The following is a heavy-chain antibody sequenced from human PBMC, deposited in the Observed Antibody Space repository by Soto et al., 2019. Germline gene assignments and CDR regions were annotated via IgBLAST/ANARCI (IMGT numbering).Heavy chain of an antibody. J-gene: IGHJ6*02. D-gene: IGHD3-3*01. CDR2: IIPIFGTA. Sequence: QVQLVQSGAEVKKPGSSVKVSCKASGGTFSSYAISWVRQAPGQGLEWMGGIIPIFGTANYAQKFQGRVTITADKSTSTAYMELSSLRSEDTAVYYCARLVITIFGVVIIRYGMDVWGQGTTVTVSS. V-gene: IGHV1-69*06. CDR3: ARLVITIFGVVIIRYGMDV. CDR1: GGTFSSYA.